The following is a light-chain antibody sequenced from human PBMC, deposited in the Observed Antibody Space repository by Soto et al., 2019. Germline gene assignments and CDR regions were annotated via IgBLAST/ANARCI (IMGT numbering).Light chain of an antibody. CDR1: ISKFAHIT. V-gene: IGLV1-44*01. Sequence: QSVLTQPPSASWAPGQRVTISGSASISKFAHITVNWYQQVPATAPKLLIYSSDQRPSGVPDRFSGSKSGTSASLAISGLQSEDEADYYCSSWDDSLNGPLFGPGTKVTV. J-gene: IGLJ1*01. CDR2: SSD. CDR3: SSWDDSLNGPL.